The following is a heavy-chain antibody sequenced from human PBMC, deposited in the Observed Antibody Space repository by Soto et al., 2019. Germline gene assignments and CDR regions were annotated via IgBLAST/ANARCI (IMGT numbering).Heavy chain of an antibody. CDR2: IRTSGSTI. Sequence: QVQLVESGGGLVKPGGSLRLSCAASGFTFSDYYMSWIRQASGRGLEWVSNIRTSGSTINYADSVKGRFIIYRDNAKNSLYRQMNKLRAEDTAVYYCARVSPPLDYWGQGTLVSVSS. CDR1: GFTFSDYY. V-gene: IGHV3-11*01. CDR3: ARVSPPLDY. J-gene: IGHJ4*02.